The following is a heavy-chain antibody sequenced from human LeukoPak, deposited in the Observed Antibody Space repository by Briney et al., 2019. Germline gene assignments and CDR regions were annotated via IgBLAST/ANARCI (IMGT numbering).Heavy chain of an antibody. D-gene: IGHD4-23*01. Sequence: TSETLPLTCTVSGGSISSYYWSWIRQPPGKGLEWIGYIYYSGSTNYNPSLKSRVTISVDTSKNQFSLKLSSVTAADTAVYYCARRNYGGNSLSAFDIWGQGTMVTVSS. CDR1: GGSISSYY. CDR3: ARRNYGGNSLSAFDI. J-gene: IGHJ3*02. V-gene: IGHV4-59*08. CDR2: IYYSGST.